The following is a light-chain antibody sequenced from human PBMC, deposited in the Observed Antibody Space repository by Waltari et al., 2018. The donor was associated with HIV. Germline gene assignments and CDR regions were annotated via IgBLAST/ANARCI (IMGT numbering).Light chain of an antibody. CDR2: STS. CDR3: LLYYGGAQPWV. J-gene: IGLJ3*02. CDR1: TGAVTSGYY. V-gene: IGLV7-43*01. Sequence: QTVVTQEPSLTVSPGGTVTLTCASSTGAVTSGYYPNWFQQKPGQAPRALMYSTSNKHSGTPARFSGSLLGGQAALTLSGVQPEDEAEYYCLLYYGGAQPWVFGGGTKLTVL.